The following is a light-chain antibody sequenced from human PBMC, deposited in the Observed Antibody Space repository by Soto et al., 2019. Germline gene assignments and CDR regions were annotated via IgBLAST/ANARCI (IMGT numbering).Light chain of an antibody. CDR2: DAS. CDR1: QSVSSSS. CDR3: PQRSNWPLT. V-gene: IGKV3D-20*02. J-gene: IGKJ5*01. Sequence: EVVLTQAPGTLSLSPGEGATLSCRASQSVSSSSLAWYQQKPGQAPRLLIYDASNRATGIPARFSGSGSGTDFTLTISSLEPEDFAVYYCPQRSNWPLTFGQGTRLEI.